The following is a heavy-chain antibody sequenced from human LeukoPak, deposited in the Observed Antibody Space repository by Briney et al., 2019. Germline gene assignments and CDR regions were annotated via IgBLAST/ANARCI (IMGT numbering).Heavy chain of an antibody. D-gene: IGHD2-2*01. J-gene: IGHJ6*03. CDR1: GFTFSSYW. CDR2: IKQDGSEK. CDR3: ARGQLPLYYYYYYMDV. V-gene: IGHV3-7*01. Sequence: GGSLRLSCAASGFTFSSYWMSWVRQAPGKGLEWVANIKQDGSEKYYVHSVKGRFTITRDNAKNSLYLQMNSLRAEDTAVYYCARGQLPLYYYYYYMDVWGKGTTVTVSS.